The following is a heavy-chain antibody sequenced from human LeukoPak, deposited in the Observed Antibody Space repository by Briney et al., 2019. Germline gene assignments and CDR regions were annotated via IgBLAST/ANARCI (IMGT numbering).Heavy chain of an antibody. Sequence: GGSLRLSCAASGFTFSSYAMSWVRQAPGEGMEWVSAISGSGGSTYCADSVKGRFTISRDNSKNTLYLQMNSLRAEDTAVYYCAKTPAIVVVHFAYWGQGTLVTVSS. V-gene: IGHV3-23*01. J-gene: IGHJ4*02. CDR3: AKTPAIVVVHFAY. CDR2: ISGSGGST. CDR1: GFTFSSYA. D-gene: IGHD3-22*01.